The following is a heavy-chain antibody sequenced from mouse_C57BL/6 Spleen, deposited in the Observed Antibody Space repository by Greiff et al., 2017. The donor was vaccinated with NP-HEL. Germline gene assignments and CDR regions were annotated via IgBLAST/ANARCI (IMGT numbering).Heavy chain of an antibody. CDR2: IYPGDGDT. D-gene: IGHD1-1*01. Sequence: VQLQQSGPELVKPGASVKISCKASGYAFSSSWMNWVKQRPGKGLEWIGRIYPGDGDTNYNGKFKGKATLTADKSSSTAYMQLSSLTSEDSAVYFCAREGFYYGSSYDNYYAMDYWGQGTSVTVSS. J-gene: IGHJ4*01. CDR1: GYAFSSSW. V-gene: IGHV1-82*01. CDR3: AREGFYYGSSYDNYYAMDY.